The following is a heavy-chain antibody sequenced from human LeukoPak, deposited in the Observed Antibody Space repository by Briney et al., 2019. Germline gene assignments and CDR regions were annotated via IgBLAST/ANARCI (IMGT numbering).Heavy chain of an antibody. CDR1: GDSISSSY. D-gene: IGHD4-17*01. CDR2: IYYSGST. CDR3: ARHFAYADAFDI. J-gene: IGHJ3*02. Sequence: SETLSLTCTVSGDSISSSYWSWIRQPPGKGLEWIGYIYYSGSTTYNPSLKSRVTMSVDTSKNQFSLRLNSVTAADTAVYYCARHFAYADAFDIWGQGTMVTVSP. V-gene: IGHV4-59*08.